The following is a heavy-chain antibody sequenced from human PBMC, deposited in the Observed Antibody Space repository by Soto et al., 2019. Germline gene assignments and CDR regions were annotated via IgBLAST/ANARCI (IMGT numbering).Heavy chain of an antibody. J-gene: IGHJ4*01. CDR2: ISSDGSKQ. Sequence: GESLKISCVASGFTFRSYGIHWVRQAPGKGLEWVAVISSDGSKQYYADSLKGRFTISRDNSKNTLYLQMDSLRPEDTAVYYCAKEITVAGDFDYWGHGTLVTVSS. CDR1: GFTFRSYG. V-gene: IGHV3-30*18. D-gene: IGHD6-19*01. CDR3: AKEITVAGDFDY.